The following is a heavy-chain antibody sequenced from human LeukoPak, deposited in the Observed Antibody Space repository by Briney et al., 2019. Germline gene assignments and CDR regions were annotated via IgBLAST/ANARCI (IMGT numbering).Heavy chain of an antibody. D-gene: IGHD1-26*01. CDR2: ISSSSSYI. J-gene: IGHJ6*02. CDR3: ARVGATDLSGMDV. V-gene: IGHV3-21*04. CDR1: GFTFSSYS. Sequence: SGGSLRLSCAASGFTFSSYSMNWVRQAPGKGLEWVSSISSSSSYIYYADSVKGRFTISRDNAKNSLYLQMNSLRAEDTAVYYCARVGATDLSGMDVWGQGTTVTVSS.